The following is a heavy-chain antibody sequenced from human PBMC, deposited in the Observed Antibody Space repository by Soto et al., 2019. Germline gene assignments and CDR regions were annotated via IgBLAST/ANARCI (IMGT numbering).Heavy chain of an antibody. Sequence: GGSLRLSCVASGFSFDDFVMNWVRQRPGKGLEWVSSVSWNSGAKLYADSVKGRFAISRDSAKKSVYLQMNSLRPDDTAFYYCAKGVATAVQALDYWGQGNLVTVSS. CDR2: VSWNSGAK. CDR1: GFSFDDFV. CDR3: AKGVATAVQALDY. J-gene: IGHJ4*02. D-gene: IGHD2-21*02. V-gene: IGHV3-9*01.